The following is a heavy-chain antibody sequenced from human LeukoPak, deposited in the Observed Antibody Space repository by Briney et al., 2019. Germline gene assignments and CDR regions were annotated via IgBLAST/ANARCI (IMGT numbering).Heavy chain of an antibody. CDR3: ARDALRFLEWFQNWFDP. Sequence: PSETLSLTCTVSGGSISSSSYYWGWIRQPPGKGLEWIGSIYYSGSTYYNPSLKSRVTISVDTSKNQFSLKLSSVTAADTAVYYCARDALRFLEWFQNWFDPWGQGTLVTVSS. CDR2: IYYSGST. D-gene: IGHD3-3*01. V-gene: IGHV4-39*07. CDR1: GGSISSSSYY. J-gene: IGHJ5*02.